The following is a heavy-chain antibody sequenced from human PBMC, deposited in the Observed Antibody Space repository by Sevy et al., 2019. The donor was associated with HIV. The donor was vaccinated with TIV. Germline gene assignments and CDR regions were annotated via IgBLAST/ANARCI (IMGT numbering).Heavy chain of an antibody. CDR3: ARPTPRIAPSSAAFFDY. CDR2: INGRGGSA. D-gene: IGHD1-26*01. Sequence: GGSLRLSCAASGFTFSSFAMSWVRHIPGKGLEWVSTINGRGGSAYYADSVKGRFTLSRDNSNNTVFLQLNRLRAEDTAVYYCARPTPRIAPSSAAFFDYWGQGTLATVSS. J-gene: IGHJ4*02. CDR1: GFTFSSFA. V-gene: IGHV3-23*01.